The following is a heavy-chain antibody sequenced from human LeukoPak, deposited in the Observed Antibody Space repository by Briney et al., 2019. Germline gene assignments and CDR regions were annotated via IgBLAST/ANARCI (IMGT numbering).Heavy chain of an antibody. CDR1: GFTISNYD. Sequence: GGSLRLSCAASGFTISNYDMHWVRQKPGKGLEWVSTIHTAGDIYYPDSVKGRFAISRENAKNSLSLQMNSLRAGDTAVYYCARGDYYYSGMDVWGQGTTVTVSS. CDR3: ARGDYYYSGMDV. J-gene: IGHJ6*02. CDR2: IHTAGDI. V-gene: IGHV3-13*01. D-gene: IGHD2-21*01.